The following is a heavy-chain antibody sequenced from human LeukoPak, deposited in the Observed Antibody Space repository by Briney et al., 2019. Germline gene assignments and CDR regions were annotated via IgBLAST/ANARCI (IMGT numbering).Heavy chain of an antibody. J-gene: IGHJ3*02. D-gene: IGHD2-21*02. V-gene: IGHV3-30*02. CDR2: IRYDGSNK. CDR1: GFTFSSYG. CDR3: ARDDGGDFNDAFNI. Sequence: GGSLRLSCAASGFTFSSYGMHWVRQAPGKGLEWVAFIRYDGSNKYYADSVKGRFTISRDNSKNTLYLQMNSLRAEDTAFYYCARDDGGDFNDAFNIWGQGTLVTVSS.